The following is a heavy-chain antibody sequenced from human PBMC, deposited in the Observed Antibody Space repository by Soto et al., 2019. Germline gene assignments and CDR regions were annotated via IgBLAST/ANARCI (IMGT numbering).Heavy chain of an antibody. CDR2: INAGNGNT. J-gene: IGHJ2*01. CDR3: AREYGYYDSSGQLDYWYFDP. D-gene: IGHD3-22*01. CDR1: GYSFTSYV. V-gene: IGHV1-3*01. Sequence: QVQLVQSGAEVKEPGASVKISCKTSGYSFTSYVMHWVRQAPGQSLERMGWINAGNGNTKFSQKFQDRVTTTRDASASTVYLELSSLTSEDTAVYYCAREYGYYDSSGQLDYWYFDPWGRGTLVTVSS.